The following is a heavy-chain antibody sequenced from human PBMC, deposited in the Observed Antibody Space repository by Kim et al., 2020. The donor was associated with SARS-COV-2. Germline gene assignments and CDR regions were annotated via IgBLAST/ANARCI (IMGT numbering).Heavy chain of an antibody. D-gene: IGHD3-3*01. CDR3: ARQIGWSGYHDYYYYY. CDR2: IYYRGTT. J-gene: IGHJ6*03. Sequence: SETLSLTCTVSGGSISSGDYKWGWIRQSPGKGLQWIGSIYYRGTTYYNPSLKSRATVSVDTSQNQFSLKMTSVTAADTAVYYCARQIGWSGYHDYYYYY. CDR1: GGSISSGDYK. V-gene: IGHV4-39*01.